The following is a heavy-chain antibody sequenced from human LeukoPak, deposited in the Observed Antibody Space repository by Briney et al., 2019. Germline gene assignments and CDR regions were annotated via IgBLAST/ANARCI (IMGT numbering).Heavy chain of an antibody. Sequence: SETLSLTCTVSGGSISSYYWSWIRQPAGKGLEWIGRIYTSGSTNYNPSLKSRVTMSVDTSKNQFSLKLSSVTAADTAVYYCARDAPTYCSSTSCYKGDDNWFDPWGQGTLVTVSS. CDR1: GGSISSYY. J-gene: IGHJ5*02. V-gene: IGHV4-4*07. D-gene: IGHD2-2*02. CDR2: IYTSGST. CDR3: ARDAPTYCSSTSCYKGDDNWFDP.